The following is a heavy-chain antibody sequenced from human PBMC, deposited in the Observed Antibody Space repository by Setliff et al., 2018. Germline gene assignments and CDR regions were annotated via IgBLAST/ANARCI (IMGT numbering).Heavy chain of an antibody. J-gene: IGHJ5*02. CDR2: IYDSGAS. CDR1: GGSMRSISYY. CDR3: ARADSESRASTYIGGFHFYDT. D-gene: IGHD6-19*01. Sequence: SETLSLTCTVSGGSMRSISYYWGWVRQPPGKGLEWIGTIYDSGASTNNPSLKSRVAISIGTSGHKFFLELSSVAAADTAIYFCARADSESRASTYIGGFHFYDTWGQGALVTVSS. V-gene: IGHV4-39*07.